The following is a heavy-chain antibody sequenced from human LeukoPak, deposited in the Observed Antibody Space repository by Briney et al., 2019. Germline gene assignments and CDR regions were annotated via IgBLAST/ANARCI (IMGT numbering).Heavy chain of an antibody. V-gene: IGHV4-61*01. CDR3: ARSIASFDI. CDR1: GGSISSGSYY. CDR2: IYYSGST. D-gene: IGHD2-21*01. Sequence: PSETLSLTCTVSGGSISSGSYYWSWIRQPPGKGLEWIGYIYYSGSTNYNPSLKSRVTISVDTSKNQFSLKLSSVTAADTAVYYCARSIASFDIWGQGTMVTVSS. J-gene: IGHJ3*02.